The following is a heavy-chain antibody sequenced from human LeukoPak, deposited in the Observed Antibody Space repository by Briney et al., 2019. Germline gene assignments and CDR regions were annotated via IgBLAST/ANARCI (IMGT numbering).Heavy chain of an antibody. V-gene: IGHV3-49*03. CDR3: TRGIGYTYGWSD. CDR1: GFTFTDYA. CDR2: IRRIPSGGTT. J-gene: IGHJ4*02. D-gene: IGHD5-18*01. Sequence: GGSLRLSCVTSGFTFTDYAISWFRQAPGKGLEWVGFIRRIPSGGTTDYAASVKGRFTISRDNSKSIAYLQMNSLESGDTAMYYCTRGIGYTYGWSDWGQGTLVTVSS.